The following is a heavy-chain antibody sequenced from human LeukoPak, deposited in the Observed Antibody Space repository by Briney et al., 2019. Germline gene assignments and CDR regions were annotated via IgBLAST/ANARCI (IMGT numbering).Heavy chain of an antibody. V-gene: IGHV3-30*02. D-gene: IGHD3-9*01. J-gene: IGHJ4*02. CDR2: IRYDGSNK. CDR1: GFTFSSYG. Sequence: PGGSLRLSCAASGFTFSSYGMHWVRQAPGKGLEWVAFIRYDGSNKYYADSVKGRFTISRDNSKNTLYLQMNSLRAEDTAVYYCAKVAGNSDWLSDFDYWGQGTLVTVSS. CDR3: AKVAGNSDWLSDFDY.